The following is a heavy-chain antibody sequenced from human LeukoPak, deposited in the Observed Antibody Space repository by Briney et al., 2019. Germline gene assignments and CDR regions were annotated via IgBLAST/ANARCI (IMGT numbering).Heavy chain of an antibody. V-gene: IGHV4-39*07. D-gene: IGHD6-13*01. CDR1: GGSISSSSYY. J-gene: IGHJ4*02. CDR3: ARGYTNSWYDY. CDR2: IYYSGST. Sequence: PSETLSLTCTVSGGSISSSSYYWGWIRQPPGKGLEWIGSIYYSGSTYYNPSLKSRVTISVDTSKNQFSLKLSSVTAADTAVYYCARGYTNSWYDYWGQGTLVTVSS.